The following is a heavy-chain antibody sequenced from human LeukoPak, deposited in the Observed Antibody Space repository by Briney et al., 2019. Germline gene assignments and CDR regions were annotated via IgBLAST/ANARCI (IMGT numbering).Heavy chain of an antibody. CDR1: GFTFSSYS. V-gene: IGHV3-48*01. CDR3: ARDHVGSWRVWFDP. CDR2: ISSSSSTI. J-gene: IGHJ5*02. Sequence: PGGSLRLSCAASGFTFSSYSMNWVRQAPGKGLEWVSYISSSSSTIYYADSVKGRFTISRDNAKNSLYLQMNSLRAEDTAVYYCARDHVGSWRVWFDPWGQGTLVTVSS. D-gene: IGHD6-13*01.